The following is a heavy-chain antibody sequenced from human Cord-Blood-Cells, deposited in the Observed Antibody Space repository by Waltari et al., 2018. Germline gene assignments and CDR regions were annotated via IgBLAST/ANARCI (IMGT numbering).Heavy chain of an antibody. CDR2: ISSRSSTI. J-gene: IGHJ4*02. CDR1: GFTFSSYS. Sequence: EVQLVESGGGLVQPGGSLRLSCAASGFTFSSYSMNGVRQAPGKGLEWVSYISSRSSTIYYADSVKGRFTISRDNAKNSLYLQMNSLRAADTAVYYCARDRGGGSVDYWGQGTLVTVSS. V-gene: IGHV3-48*01. D-gene: IGHD5-12*01. CDR3: ARDRGGGSVDY.